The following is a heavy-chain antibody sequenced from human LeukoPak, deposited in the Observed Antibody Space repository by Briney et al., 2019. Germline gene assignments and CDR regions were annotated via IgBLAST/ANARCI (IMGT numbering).Heavy chain of an antibody. CDR2: ISYDGSNK. J-gene: IGHJ1*01. V-gene: IGHV3-30-3*01. D-gene: IGHD2-15*01. CDR3: ARAGGGNAEYFQH. Sequence: GGSLRLPCAASGFTFSSYAMHWVRQAPGKGLEWVAVISYDGSNKYYADSVKGRFTISRDNSKNTLYLQKNSLRAEDTAVYYCARAGGGNAEYFQHWGQGTLVTVSS. CDR1: GFTFSSYA.